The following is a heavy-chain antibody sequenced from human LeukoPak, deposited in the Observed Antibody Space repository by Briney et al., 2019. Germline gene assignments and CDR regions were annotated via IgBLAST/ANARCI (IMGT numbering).Heavy chain of an antibody. D-gene: IGHD3-3*01. CDR3: ARLPYDFWSGYWPQDSPKNYYGMDV. V-gene: IGHV4-34*01. CDR2: INHSGST. J-gene: IGHJ6*02. CDR1: GGSFSVYY. Sequence: SETLSLTCAVYGGSFSVYYWSWIRQPPGKGLEWIGEINHSGSTNYNPSLKSRVTISVDTSKNQFSLKLSSATAADTAVYYCARLPYDFWSGYWPQDSPKNYYGMDVWGQGTTVTVSS.